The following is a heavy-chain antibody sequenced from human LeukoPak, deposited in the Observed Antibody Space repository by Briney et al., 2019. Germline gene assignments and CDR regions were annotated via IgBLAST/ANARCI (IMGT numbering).Heavy chain of an antibody. J-gene: IGHJ3*02. Sequence: ETLSLTCAVYGGSFSGYYWSWIRQPPGKGLEWVSSISSSSSYIYYADSVKGRFTISRDNAKNSLYLQMNSLRAEDTAVYYCARGGTAMAFDIWGQGTMVTVSS. V-gene: IGHV3-21*01. CDR1: GGSFSGYY. CDR3: ARGGTAMAFDI. CDR2: ISSSSSYI. D-gene: IGHD5-18*01.